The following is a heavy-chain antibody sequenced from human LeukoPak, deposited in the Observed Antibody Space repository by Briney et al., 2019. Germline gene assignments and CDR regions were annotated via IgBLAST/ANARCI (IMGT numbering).Heavy chain of an antibody. J-gene: IGHJ4*02. D-gene: IGHD2-21*02. Sequence: SETLSLTCTVSGGSSSGYYWGWIRQPPGKGLEWIGSIYHSGSTYYNPSLKSRVTISVDTSKNQFSLKLSSVTAADTAVYYCARKTVVTATGFDYWGQGTLVTVSS. V-gene: IGHV4-38-2*02. CDR2: IYHSGST. CDR1: GGSSSGYY. CDR3: ARKTVVTATGFDY.